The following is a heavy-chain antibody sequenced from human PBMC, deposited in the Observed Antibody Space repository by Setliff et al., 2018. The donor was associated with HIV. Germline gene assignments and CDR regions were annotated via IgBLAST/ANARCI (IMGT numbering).Heavy chain of an antibody. CDR2: INHSGST. CDR3: ARVSEEYADFLYYYYYYMDV. Sequence: SETLSLTCAVYGGSFSGYYWSWIRQPPGKGLEWTGEINHSGSTNYNPSLKSRVTISVDTSKNQFSLRLRSVTAADTAVYYCARVSEEYADFLYYYYYYMDVWGKGTTVTVSS. V-gene: IGHV4-34*01. J-gene: IGHJ6*03. CDR1: GGSFSGYY. D-gene: IGHD4-17*01.